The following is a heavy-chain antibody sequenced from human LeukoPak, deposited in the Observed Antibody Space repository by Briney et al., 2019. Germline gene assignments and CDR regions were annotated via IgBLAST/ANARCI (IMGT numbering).Heavy chain of an antibody. V-gene: IGHV1-46*01. CDR3: ARDLVTMVRGVIGQFDY. J-gene: IGHJ4*02. CDR2: INPSGGST. Sequence: ASVKVSCKASGYMFSINDMHWVRQAPGQGLEWMGIINPSGGSTSYAQKFQGRVTMTRDMSTSTVYMELSSLRSEDTAVYYCARDLVTMVRGVIGQFDYWGQGTLVTVSS. CDR1: GYMFSIND. D-gene: IGHD3-10*01.